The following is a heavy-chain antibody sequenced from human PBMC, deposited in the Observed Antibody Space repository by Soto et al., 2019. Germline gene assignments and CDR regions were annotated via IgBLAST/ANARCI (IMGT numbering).Heavy chain of an antibody. CDR3: ARERADGAGLAR. CDR2: IYHSGST. V-gene: IGHV4-30-4*01. J-gene: IGHJ5*02. CDR1: GGSISSGDYY. Sequence: QVQLQESGPGLVKPSQTLSLTCTVSGGSISSGDYYWSWIRQPPGKGMEWIGYIYHSGSTYYNPSLKGRVTISVSTSRNQFALRLSSVPAADTAVYYCARERADGAGLARWGQGTLVTVSS.